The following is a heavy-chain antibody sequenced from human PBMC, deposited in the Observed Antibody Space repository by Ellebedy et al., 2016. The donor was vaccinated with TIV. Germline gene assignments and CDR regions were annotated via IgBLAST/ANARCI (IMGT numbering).Heavy chain of an antibody. CDR3: ARGPHSNDWYFDL. CDR1: GFTFSSYW. J-gene: IGHJ2*01. Sequence: GESLKISCAASGFTFSSYWMSWVRQAPGKGLEWVANIKQDGSQKNYVDSVKGRFTISRDDAKSLLFLQLNSLRAEDTAVYYCARGPHSNDWYFDLWGRGTLVTVSS. CDR2: IKQDGSQK. D-gene: IGHD6-13*01. V-gene: IGHV3-7*01.